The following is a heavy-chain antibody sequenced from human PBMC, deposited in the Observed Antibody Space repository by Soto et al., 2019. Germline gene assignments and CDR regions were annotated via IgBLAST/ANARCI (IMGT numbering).Heavy chain of an antibody. CDR2: IKSKTDGETV. CDR1: GISFTTAW. CDR3: ATQQFFDASGFSFDQ. J-gene: IGHJ4*02. Sequence: GSLRLSCVGSGISFTTAWMNWVRQAPGKGLEWVGRIKSKTDGETVDYAAPVRGRFIIPRDDSKNTVYLSVSGLKTEDTAIYYCATQQFFDASGFSFDQWGQGNLVTVSS. D-gene: IGHD3-22*01. V-gene: IGHV3-15*01.